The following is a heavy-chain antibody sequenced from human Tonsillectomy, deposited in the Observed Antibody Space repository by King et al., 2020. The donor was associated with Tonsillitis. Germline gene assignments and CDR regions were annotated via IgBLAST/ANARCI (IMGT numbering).Heavy chain of an antibody. J-gene: IGHJ4*02. D-gene: IGHD3-10*01. CDR3: ARGCLRFMVPGVIGGFEY. CDR2: ISGSDGST. Sequence: VQLVESGGGLAQPGGSPRLSCAASGFTFSSHAMSWVRQAPGKGLEWVSTISGSDGSTYYADSVKGRFTISRDSSKNTLYLQMNSLRAEDTAVYFCARGCLRFMVPGVIGGFEYWGQGTLGPGPS. V-gene: IGHV3-23*04. CDR1: GFTFSSHA.